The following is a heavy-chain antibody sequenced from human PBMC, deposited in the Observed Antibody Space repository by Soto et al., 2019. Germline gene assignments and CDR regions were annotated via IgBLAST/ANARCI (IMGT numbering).Heavy chain of an antibody. J-gene: IGHJ6*04. CDR3: ARVTNVDTAMDHPNYYYYYGREA. D-gene: IGHD5-18*01. CDR1: GGSISSGGYS. CDR2: IYHSVST. Sequence: PSETLSLTCAVSGGSISSGGYSWSWILHPPGKGLEWIGYIYHSVSTYYNPSLKSRVTISVDRSKNQFSLKLSSVTAADTAVYYCARVTNVDTAMDHPNYYYYYGREASGNGKTVNVSA. V-gene: IGHV4-30-2*01.